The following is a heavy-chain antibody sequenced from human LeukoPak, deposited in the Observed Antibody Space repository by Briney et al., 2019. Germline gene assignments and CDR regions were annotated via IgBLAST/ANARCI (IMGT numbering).Heavy chain of an antibody. D-gene: IGHD3-22*01. V-gene: IGHV3-23*01. CDR1: GFTFSSYA. J-gene: IGHJ4*02. Sequence: GGSLRLSCAASGFTFSSYAMSWVRQAPGKGLEWVSAISGSGGSTYYADSVKGRFTIPRDNSKNTLYLQMNSLRAEDTAVYYCAKAPYDSSGYYYCDYWGQGTLVTVSS. CDR3: AKAPYDSSGYYYCDY. CDR2: ISGSGGST.